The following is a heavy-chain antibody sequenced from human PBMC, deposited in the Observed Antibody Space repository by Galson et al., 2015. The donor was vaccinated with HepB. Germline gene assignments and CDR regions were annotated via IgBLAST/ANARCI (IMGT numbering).Heavy chain of an antibody. D-gene: IGHD3-10*01. J-gene: IGHJ5*02. CDR1: GFTFSSYS. V-gene: IGHV3-48*02. CDR2: ISSSSTI. CDR3: ARGFIRGVTPNWFDP. Sequence: SLRLSCAASGFTFSSYSMNWVRQAPGKGLEWVSYISSSSTIYYADSVKGRFTISRDNAKNSLYLQMNSLRDEDTAVYYCARGFIRGVTPNWFDPWGQGTLVTVSS.